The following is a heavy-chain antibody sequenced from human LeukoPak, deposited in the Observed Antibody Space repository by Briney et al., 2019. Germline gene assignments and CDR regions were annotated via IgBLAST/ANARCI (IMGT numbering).Heavy chain of an antibody. CDR1: GFTFSSYA. V-gene: IGHV3-23*01. J-gene: IGHJ4*02. Sequence: GGSLRLSCAASGFTFSSYAMSWVRQAPGKGLEWVSAISGSGGSTYYADSVKGRFTISRDNSKNTLYLQMNSLGAEDTAVYYCAKGGGYCSSTSCYRNYFDYWGQGTLVTVSS. D-gene: IGHD2-2*02. CDR2: ISGSGGST. CDR3: AKGGGYCSSTSCYRNYFDY.